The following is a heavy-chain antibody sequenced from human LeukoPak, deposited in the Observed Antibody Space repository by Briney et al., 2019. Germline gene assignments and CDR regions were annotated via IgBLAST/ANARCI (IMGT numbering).Heavy chain of an antibody. Sequence: GGSLRLSCAASGFTFSSYGMPWVRQAPGKGLEWVAVISYDGSNKYYADSVKGRFTISRDNSKNTLYLQMNSLRAEDTAVYYCAKDSGDYWGQGTLVTVSS. CDR3: AKDSGDY. CDR2: ISYDGSNK. V-gene: IGHV3-30*18. CDR1: GFTFSSYG. J-gene: IGHJ4*02.